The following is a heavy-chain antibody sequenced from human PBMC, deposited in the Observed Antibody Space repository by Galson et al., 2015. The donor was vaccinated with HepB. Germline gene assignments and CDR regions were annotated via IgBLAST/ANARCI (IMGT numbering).Heavy chain of an antibody. CDR1: GFTFSSYA. J-gene: IGHJ4*02. V-gene: IGHV3-30-3*01. Sequence: SLRLSCAASGFTFSSYAMHWVRQAPGKGLEWVAVISYDGSNKYYADSVKGRFTISRDNSKNTLYLQMNSLRAEDTAVYYCARDPSSLTGIAGAPIDYWGQGTLVTVSS. D-gene: IGHD6-13*01. CDR3: ARDPSSLTGIAGAPIDY. CDR2: ISYDGSNK.